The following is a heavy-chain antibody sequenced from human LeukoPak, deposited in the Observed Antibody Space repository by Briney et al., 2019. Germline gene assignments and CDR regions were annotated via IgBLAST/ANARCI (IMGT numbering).Heavy chain of an antibody. Sequence: PSETLSLTFTVSGGSISSNSYYWGWIRQPPGKGLEWIGSIYYSGSTFYNPSLKSRLSVSVDTSKNQFSLKLRSVTAADTAVYYCARAGGFTLVRGAVNNWFDPWGQGTLVTVSS. D-gene: IGHD3-10*01. CDR1: GGSISSNSYY. J-gene: IGHJ5*02. V-gene: IGHV4-39*07. CDR2: IYYSGST. CDR3: ARAGGFTLVRGAVNNWFDP.